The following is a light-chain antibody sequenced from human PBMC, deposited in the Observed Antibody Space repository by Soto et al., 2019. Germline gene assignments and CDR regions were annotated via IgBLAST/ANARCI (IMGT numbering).Light chain of an antibody. J-gene: IGLJ2*01. CDR3: QSYDNSLSHVV. Sequence: QSVLTQPPSVSGAPGQRVTIPCTGSSSNIGSFYDVHWYQQLPGTVPKLLIYGDNNRPSGVPDRFSGSKSGTSASLAITGLHADDEADYCQSYDNSLSHVVFGGGTQLTVL. V-gene: IGLV1-40*01. CDR1: SSNIGSFYD. CDR2: GDN.